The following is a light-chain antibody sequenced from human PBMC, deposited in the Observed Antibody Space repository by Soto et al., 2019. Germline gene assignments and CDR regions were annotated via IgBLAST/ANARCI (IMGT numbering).Light chain of an antibody. J-gene: IGKJ1*01. Sequence: EIVLTQSPGSLSLSLGERATLSCRASQSVYSAFFAWYQQKPGQPPRLLMDGASRRATGIPDRFSGSGSGTDFTLTISRLEPEDFDVYYCQQYASSLTFGQGTKVEI. V-gene: IGKV3-20*01. CDR3: QQYASSLT. CDR2: GAS. CDR1: QSVYSAF.